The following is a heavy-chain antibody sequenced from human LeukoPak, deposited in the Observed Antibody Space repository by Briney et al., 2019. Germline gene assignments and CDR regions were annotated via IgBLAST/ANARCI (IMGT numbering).Heavy chain of an antibody. J-gene: IGHJ4*02. CDR3: ARDSDCSGGSCYDYFDY. V-gene: IGHV4-38-2*02. CDR1: GYSISSGYY. Sequence: SETLSLTCTVSGYSISSGYYWGWIRQPPGKGLEWIGSIYHSGSTHYNPSLKSRVTISVDTSKNQFSLKLSSVTAADTAVYYCARDSDCSGGSCYDYFDYWGQGTLVTVSS. D-gene: IGHD2-15*01. CDR2: IYHSGST.